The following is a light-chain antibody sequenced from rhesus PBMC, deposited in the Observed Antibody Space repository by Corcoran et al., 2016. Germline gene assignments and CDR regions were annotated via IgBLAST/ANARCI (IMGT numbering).Light chain of an antibody. CDR2: KAS. Sequence: DIQMTQSPSSLSASVGDTVTITCRASQGISSWLAWYQQKPGKAPKLLIYKASSLQRGVPSRFSGSGSWTEFTLTISSLQSEDFATYYCQQYSSRPYSFGQGTKVEIK. CDR3: QQYSSRPYS. J-gene: IGKJ2*01. CDR1: QGISSW. V-gene: IGKV1-22*01.